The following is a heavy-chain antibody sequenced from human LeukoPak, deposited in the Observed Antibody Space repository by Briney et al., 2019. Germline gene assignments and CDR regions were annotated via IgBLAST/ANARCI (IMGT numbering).Heavy chain of an antibody. J-gene: IGHJ5*02. V-gene: IGHV4-4*02. D-gene: IGHD3-3*01. Sequence: PSETLSLTCAVSGGSISSSNWWSWVRQPPGKGLEWIGEIYHSGSTNYNPSLKSRVTISVDKSKNQFSLKLSSVTAADTAVYYCAREESDDFWSGLDRGGNWFDPWGQGTLVTVSS. CDR2: IYHSGST. CDR3: AREESDDFWSGLDRGGNWFDP. CDR1: GGSISSSNW.